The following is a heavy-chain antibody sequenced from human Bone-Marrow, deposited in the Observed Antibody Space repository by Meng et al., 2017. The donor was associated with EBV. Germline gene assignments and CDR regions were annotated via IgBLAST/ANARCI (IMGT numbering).Heavy chain of an antibody. CDR2: IYHSGSI. D-gene: IGHD2-2*01. J-gene: IGHJ4*02. V-gene: IGHV4-4*02. CDR1: GGSISSSNW. CDR3: ARIRVPAALDY. Sequence: QLRRQEWGPVLVKASETLSLPCAASGGSISSSNWWSWVRQPPGKGLEWIGEIYHSGSINYNTSLKSRVTISVDKSKNQFSLKLSSVTAADTAVYYCARIRVPAALDYWGQGTLVTVSS.